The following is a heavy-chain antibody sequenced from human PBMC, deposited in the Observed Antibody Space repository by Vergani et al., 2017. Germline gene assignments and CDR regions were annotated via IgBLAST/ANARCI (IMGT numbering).Heavy chain of an antibody. V-gene: IGHV4-59*01. CDR3: ARIVAVGYDAFDI. CDR2: VFFTGRT. Sequence: QVQLQESGPGLVKPSETLSLTCSVSRSPLTSYHWSWVRQPPGKGLEWLGYVFFTGRTRYNTSLVSRLTMSIDTSKNQFSLKMTSVTTADTAVYYCARIVAVGYDAFDIWGQGTLVTVSS. J-gene: IGHJ3*02. D-gene: IGHD2-21*01. CDR1: RSPLTSYH.